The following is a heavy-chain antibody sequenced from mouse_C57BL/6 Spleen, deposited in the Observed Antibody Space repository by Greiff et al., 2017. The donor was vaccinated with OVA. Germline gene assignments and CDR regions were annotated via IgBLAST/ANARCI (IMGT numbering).Heavy chain of an antibody. CDR1: GYTFTSYG. CDR2: IYPRSGNT. CDR3: ARSGKRTGTQFYAMDY. V-gene: IGHV1-81*01. D-gene: IGHD4-1*01. J-gene: IGHJ4*01. Sequence: VKLQESGAELARPGASVKLSCKASGYTFTSYGISWVKQRTGRGLEWIGEIYPRSGNTYYNEKFKGKATLTADKSSSTAYMELRRLTSEDSAVYGCARSGKRTGTQFYAMDYWGQGTSDTVSS.